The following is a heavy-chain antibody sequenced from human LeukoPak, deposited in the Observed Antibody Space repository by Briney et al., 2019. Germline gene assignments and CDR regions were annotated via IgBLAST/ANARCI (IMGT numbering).Heavy chain of an antibody. CDR2: IRSKAYGGTT. V-gene: IGHV3-49*04. D-gene: IGHD3-9*01. Sequence: PGGSLRLSCTGSGFTFGEFAMSWVRQAPGKGQERVDFIRSKAYGGTTEYAASVKGRFTISRDDSKSIAYLQMNSLKTEDTAVYYCTRDRGFDWLLATRSDHWGQGTLVTVSS. CDR3: TRDRGFDWLLATRSDH. CDR1: GFTFGEFA. J-gene: IGHJ4*02.